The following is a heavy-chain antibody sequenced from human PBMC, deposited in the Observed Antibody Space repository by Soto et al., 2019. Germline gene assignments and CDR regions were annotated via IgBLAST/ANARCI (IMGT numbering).Heavy chain of an antibody. CDR1: EFSFSTYN. CDR2: ISSTSSHI. V-gene: IGHV3-21*04. J-gene: IGHJ6*02. D-gene: IGHD3-16*01. Sequence: GGSLRLSCVASEFSFSTYNMNWVRQAPGKGLEWVSFISSTSSHIHYADSVKGRFTISRDNSKNTLYLQMKSRRAEDTAVYYCARIRLRASLSAMDVWGQGTTVTVSS. CDR3: ARIRLRASLSAMDV.